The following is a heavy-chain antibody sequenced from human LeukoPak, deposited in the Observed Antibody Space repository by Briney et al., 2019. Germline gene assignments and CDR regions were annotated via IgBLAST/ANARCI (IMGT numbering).Heavy chain of an antibody. Sequence: GGSLRLSCAASGFTFSSYGMHWVRQAPGKGLEWVAVIWYDRSNKYYADSVKGRFTISRDNSKNTLYLQMNSLRAEDTAVYYCARDQREYGDYAGFDYWGQGTLVTVSS. V-gene: IGHV3-33*01. D-gene: IGHD4-17*01. CDR1: GFTFSSYG. J-gene: IGHJ4*02. CDR3: ARDQREYGDYAGFDY. CDR2: IWYDRSNK.